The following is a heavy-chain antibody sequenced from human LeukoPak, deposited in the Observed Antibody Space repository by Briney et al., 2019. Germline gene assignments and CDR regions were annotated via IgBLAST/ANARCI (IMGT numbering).Heavy chain of an antibody. Sequence: PGGSLRLSCATSGFTFSNAWMNWVRQAPGKGLEWVSVIYKDGSTYYADSVKGRFTISRDNSKNTVYLQMNSLRAEDTAVYYCARGYCSGRSCYMWYSDYWGQGTLVTVSS. CDR1: GFTFSNAW. D-gene: IGHD2-15*01. V-gene: IGHV3-53*01. J-gene: IGHJ4*02. CDR3: ARGYCSGRSCYMWYSDY. CDR2: IYKDGST.